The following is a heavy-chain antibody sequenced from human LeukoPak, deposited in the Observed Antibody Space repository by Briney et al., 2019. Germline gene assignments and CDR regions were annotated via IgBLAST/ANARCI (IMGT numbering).Heavy chain of an antibody. CDR1: GGSISSGSYY. D-gene: IGHD6-19*01. V-gene: IGHV4-61*02. CDR2: IYTSGST. Sequence: SETLSLTCTVSGGSISSGSYYWSWIRQPAGKGLEWIGRIYTSGSTNYNPSLKSRVTISVDTSKNQFSLKLSSVTAADTAVYYCARAKVAGTYGWFDPWGQGTLVTVSS. J-gene: IGHJ5*02. CDR3: ARAKVAGTYGWFDP.